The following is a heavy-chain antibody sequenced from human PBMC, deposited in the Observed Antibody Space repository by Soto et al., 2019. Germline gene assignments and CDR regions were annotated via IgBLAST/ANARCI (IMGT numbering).Heavy chain of an antibody. D-gene: IGHD6-13*01. CDR2: ISYDGSNK. CDR3: ARGGSSSSWYDNDMDV. Sequence: QVQLVESGGGVVQPGRSLRLSCAASGFTFSSYAMHWVRQAPGKGLEWVAVISYDGSNKYYADSVKGRFTISRDNSKNTLYLQMNSLRAEDTAVYYCARGGSSSSWYDNDMDVWGQGTTVTVSS. CDR1: GFTFSSYA. V-gene: IGHV3-30-3*01. J-gene: IGHJ6*02.